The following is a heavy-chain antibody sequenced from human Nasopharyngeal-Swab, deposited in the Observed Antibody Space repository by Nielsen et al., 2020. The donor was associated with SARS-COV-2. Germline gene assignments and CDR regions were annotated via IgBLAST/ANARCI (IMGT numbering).Heavy chain of an antibody. CDR3: AKAMRITMIGYYYYGMDV. CDR1: GYTFTGYY. Sequence: ASVKVSCKASGYTFTGYYIHWVRQAPGQGLEWMGRINPNSGGTNYAQKFQGRVTMTRDTSISTAYMELSRLRSDDTAVYYCAKAMRITMIGYYYYGMDVWGQGTTVTASS. D-gene: IGHD3-22*01. J-gene: IGHJ6*02. V-gene: IGHV1-2*06. CDR2: INPNSGGT.